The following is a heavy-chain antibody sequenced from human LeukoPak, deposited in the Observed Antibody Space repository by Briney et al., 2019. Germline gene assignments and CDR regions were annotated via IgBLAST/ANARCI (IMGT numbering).Heavy chain of an antibody. D-gene: IGHD2-15*01. CDR2: INHSGST. Sequence: SETLSLTCAVYGGSFSDYSWTWIRQPPGKGLDWIGEINHSGSTHYKPSLQSRVTISVDTSKNQFSPKLSSVTAADTAVYYCARQRGVGSWSFDYWGQGTLVTVSS. J-gene: IGHJ4*02. CDR1: GGSFSDYS. CDR3: ARQRGVGSWSFDY. V-gene: IGHV4-34*01.